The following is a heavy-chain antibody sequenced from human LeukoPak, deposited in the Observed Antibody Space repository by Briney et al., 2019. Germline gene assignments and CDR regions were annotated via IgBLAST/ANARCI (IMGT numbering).Heavy chain of an antibody. V-gene: IGHV1-3*01. CDR1: GYTFTNSA. D-gene: IGHD3-22*01. CDR3: ARVGYYDSSGYYVAPNFDY. J-gene: IGHJ4*02. Sequence: ASVTVSCTASGYTFTNSAINWVRQAPGQRLEWMGWINGDNGNTKYSEKFQGRVTITRDTSANTAYMELSGLRSEDTAVYYCARVGYYDSSGYYVAPNFDYWGQGTLVTVSS. CDR2: INGDNGNT.